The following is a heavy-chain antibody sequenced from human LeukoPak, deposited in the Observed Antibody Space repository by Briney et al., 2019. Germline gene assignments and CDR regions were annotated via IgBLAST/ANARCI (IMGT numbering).Heavy chain of an antibody. J-gene: IGHJ4*02. D-gene: IGHD6-19*01. Sequence: KLGESLKISCKASGYSFTRYWISWVRQMPGKGLEWMGRIDPSDSYTNYSPSFQGHVTISADKSISTAYLQWRSLKASDTAIYYCARTYSSGWAFFDYWGQGTLVTISS. CDR3: ARTYSSGWAFFDY. V-gene: IGHV5-10-1*01. CDR1: GYSFTRYW. CDR2: IDPSDSYT.